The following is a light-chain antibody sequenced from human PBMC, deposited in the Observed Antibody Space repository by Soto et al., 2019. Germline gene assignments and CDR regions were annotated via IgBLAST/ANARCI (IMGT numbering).Light chain of an antibody. J-gene: IGKJ1*01. CDR3: QQYNNWPPWT. Sequence: THSPATLSLAPGERVTLSCRASESVITNLAWYQQKAGQAPRLLIYVASTRATGIPARFSGSGSGTEFTLTISGLQSEDFAVYYCQQYNNWPPWTFGQGTKVDIK. CDR1: ESVITN. CDR2: VAS. V-gene: IGKV3-15*01.